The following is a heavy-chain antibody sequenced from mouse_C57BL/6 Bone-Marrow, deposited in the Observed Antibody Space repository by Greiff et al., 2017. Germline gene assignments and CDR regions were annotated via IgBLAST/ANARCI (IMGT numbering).Heavy chain of an antibody. CDR3: ARKGGYFDY. J-gene: IGHJ2*01. V-gene: IGHV1-42*01. CDR2: INPSTGGT. Sequence: EVKLVESGPELVKPGASVKISCKASGYSFTGYYMNWVKQSPEKSLEWIGEINPSTGGTTYNQKFKAKATLTVDKSSSTAYMQLKSLTSEDSAVYYCARKGGYFDYWGQGTTLTVSS. CDR1: GYSFTGYY.